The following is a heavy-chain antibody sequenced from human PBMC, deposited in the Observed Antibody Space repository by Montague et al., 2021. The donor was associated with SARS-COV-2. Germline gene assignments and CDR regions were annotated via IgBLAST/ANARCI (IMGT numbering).Heavy chain of an antibody. CDR2: INDSGST. V-gene: IGHV4-34*01. CDR1: GGSFRGYY. Sequence: SETLSLTCAVYGGSFRGYYWYWIRQPPGRGLEWIGEINDSGSTDYNPSLKSRVIMSVDTSKNQFSLRLTSLTAADTAMYYCARSLFYYDPRGYPSGGRWFDPWGKGILVIVSS. D-gene: IGHD3-22*01. J-gene: IGHJ5*02. CDR3: ARSLFYYDPRGYPSGGRWFDP.